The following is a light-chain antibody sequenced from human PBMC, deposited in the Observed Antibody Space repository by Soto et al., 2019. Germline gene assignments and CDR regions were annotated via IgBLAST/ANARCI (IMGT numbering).Light chain of an antibody. V-gene: IGKV3-11*01. J-gene: IGKJ5*01. CDR1: PSVTNY. CDR3: QQRNIWPPVT. CDR2: GAF. Sequence: IVLTQSPATVSLTRVGGARLCCRASPSVTNYLAWYQQKPGQAPRLLIYGAFNRATGIPARLSGSGSGTDFTLTISSLEPEDFAVYYCQQRNIWPPVTFGQGTRLEIK.